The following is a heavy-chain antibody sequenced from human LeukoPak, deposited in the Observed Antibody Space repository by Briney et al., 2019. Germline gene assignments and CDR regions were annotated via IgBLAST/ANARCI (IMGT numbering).Heavy chain of an antibody. CDR2: IRYDGSIK. CDR1: GFTLSSYA. J-gene: IGHJ2*01. CDR3: AKDGGWMDPSVLYWYFDL. D-gene: IGHD3-16*01. Sequence: PGGSLRLSCVASGFTLSSYAMSWVRQAPGKGLEWVAFIRYDGSIKYSADSVKGRFTISRDNSKNTLFLQMNSLRAEDTAVYYCAKDGGWMDPSVLYWYFDLWGRGTLVTVSS. V-gene: IGHV3-30*02.